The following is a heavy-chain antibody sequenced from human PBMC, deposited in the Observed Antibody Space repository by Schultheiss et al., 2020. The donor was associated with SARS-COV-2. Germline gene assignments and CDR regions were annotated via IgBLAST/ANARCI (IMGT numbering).Heavy chain of an antibody. CDR1: GFTFSSYS. J-gene: IGHJ3*02. V-gene: IGHV3-21*04. Sequence: GGSLRLSCAASGFTFSSYSMNWVRQAPGKGLEWVSSISSSSSYIYYADSVKGRFTISRDNAKNSLYLQMNSLRAEDTALYHCARSSSSWYGDAFDIWGQGTMVTVSS. CDR3: ARSSSSWYGDAFDI. CDR2: ISSSSSYI. D-gene: IGHD6-13*01.